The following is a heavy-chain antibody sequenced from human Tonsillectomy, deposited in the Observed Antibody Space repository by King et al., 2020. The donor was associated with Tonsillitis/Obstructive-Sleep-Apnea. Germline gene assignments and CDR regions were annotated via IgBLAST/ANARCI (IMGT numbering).Heavy chain of an antibody. CDR3: AIQHRGDTGPLDI. CDR2: TYYSGGT. Sequence: VQLQESGPGLVKPSQTLSLTCTVSGGCTSSGGYYWSWIRQHPGMCLVWIGCTYYSGGTYLHPSLKSRLSISLDTSKNQFSLKLSSVTAADTAVYYCAIQHRGDTGPLDIRGQATLVTVSS. J-gene: IGHJ4*02. CDR1: GGCTSSGGYY. V-gene: IGHV4-31*03. D-gene: IGHD4-17*01.